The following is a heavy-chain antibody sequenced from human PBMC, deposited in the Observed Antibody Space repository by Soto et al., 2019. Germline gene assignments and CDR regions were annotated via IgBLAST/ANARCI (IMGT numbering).Heavy chain of an antibody. CDR2: IYYSGNT. J-gene: IGHJ6*02. Sequence: ETLSLTCTVSGVSISSSSSNYWGWIRQSPGKGLEWIGSIYYSGNTYYNPSLKSRVTISVDTPKNQFCARLNSVTAADTAVYYCARDSGIAARLDFYYGMDVWGQGTTVTVSS. V-gene: IGHV4-39*02. D-gene: IGHD6-25*01. CDR1: GVSISSSSSNY. CDR3: ARDSGIAARLDFYYGMDV.